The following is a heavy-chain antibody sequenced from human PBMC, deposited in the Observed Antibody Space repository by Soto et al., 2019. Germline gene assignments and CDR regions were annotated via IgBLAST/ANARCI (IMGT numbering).Heavy chain of an antibody. CDR1: GYTFTSYT. CDR3: ARVGEYCGGACPQYFQH. Sequence: ASVKVSCKASGYTFTSYTIHWVRQAPGQRPEWMGWIDAGNGNTNYAQRFQGRVTITADESTGTAYMELSSLRSEDTAVYYCARVGEYCGGACPQYFQHWGQGTLVTVSS. CDR2: IDAGNGNT. D-gene: IGHD2-21*02. J-gene: IGHJ1*01. V-gene: IGHV1-3*01.